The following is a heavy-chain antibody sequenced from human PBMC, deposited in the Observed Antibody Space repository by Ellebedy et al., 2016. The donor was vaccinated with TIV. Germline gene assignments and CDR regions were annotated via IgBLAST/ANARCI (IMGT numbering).Heavy chain of an antibody. V-gene: IGHV4-4*02. CDR1: GDSINNIHW. D-gene: IGHD2-21*02. CDR3: ARQQVTAVASAPGGDVPPFDY. Sequence: GSLRLXCAVSGDSINNIHWRSWVRQPPGKGLEWIGEIWHTGGTNYNPSFQSRVTISLDKSRNQFSLKLTSVTAADTAMYYCARQQVTAVASAPGGDVPPFDYWGQGTLVTVSS. CDR2: IWHTGGT. J-gene: IGHJ4*02.